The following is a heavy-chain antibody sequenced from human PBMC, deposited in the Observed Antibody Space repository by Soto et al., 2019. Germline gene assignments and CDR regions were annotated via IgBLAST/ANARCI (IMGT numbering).Heavy chain of an antibody. V-gene: IGHV4-59*01. CDR3: ARGGFWSGHNWFDP. CDR1: GGSISSYY. CDR2: IYYSGST. Sequence: TLSLTCTVCGGSISSYYWSWIRQPPGKGLEWIGYIYYSGSTNYNPSLKSRVTISVDTSKNQFSLKLSSVTAADTAVYYCARGGFWSGHNWFDPWGQGTLVTVSS. D-gene: IGHD3-3*01. J-gene: IGHJ5*02.